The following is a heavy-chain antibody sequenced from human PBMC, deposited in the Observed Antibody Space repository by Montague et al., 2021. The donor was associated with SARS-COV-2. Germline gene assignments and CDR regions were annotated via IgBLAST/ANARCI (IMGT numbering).Heavy chain of an antibody. Sequence: SLRLSCAASGFTFGDYAMHWVRQAPGKGLEWVSGISWNSGSIGYADSVKGRFTISRDNAKNSLYLQMNSLRAEDTALYYCAKDMGLQTEFGLDAFDIWGQGTMVTVSS. D-gene: IGHD3-10*01. CDR1: GFTFGDYA. J-gene: IGHJ3*02. CDR2: ISWNSGSI. V-gene: IGHV3-9*01. CDR3: AKDMGLQTEFGLDAFDI.